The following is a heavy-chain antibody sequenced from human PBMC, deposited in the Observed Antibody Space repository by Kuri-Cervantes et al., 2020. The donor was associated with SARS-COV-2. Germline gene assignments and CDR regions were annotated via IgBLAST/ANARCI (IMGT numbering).Heavy chain of an antibody. CDR1: GGSISSGGYY. CDR2: IYYSGST. V-gene: IGHV4-31*03. CDR3: ARAGVGDFWSGYYGMDV. J-gene: IGHJ6*02. Sequence: SETLSLTCTVSGGSISSGGYYWSWIRQHPGKGLEWIGYIYYSGSTYYNPSLKSRVTISVDTSKNQFSLKLSSVTAADTALYYCARAGVGDFWSGYYGMDVWGQGTTVTVSS. D-gene: IGHD3-3*01.